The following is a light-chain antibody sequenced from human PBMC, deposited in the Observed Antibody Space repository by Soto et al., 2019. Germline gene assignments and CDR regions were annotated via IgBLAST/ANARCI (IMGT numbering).Light chain of an antibody. V-gene: IGKV3-20*01. J-gene: IGKJ1*01. CDR2: GAS. CDR1: QTVTSNY. Sequence: DIVLTQSPGTLSLSPGEEATLSCRASQTVTSNYLVWYQQRPGQAPRLLIYGASARATGIPDRFSGSGSGRDFTLTISRLEPEDFAVYFCQHYGNSRGTFGQGTKVDIK. CDR3: QHYGNSRGT.